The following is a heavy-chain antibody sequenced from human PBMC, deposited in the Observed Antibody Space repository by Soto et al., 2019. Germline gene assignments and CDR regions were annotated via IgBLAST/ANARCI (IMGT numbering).Heavy chain of an antibody. CDR1: GYTFTSYG. V-gene: IGHV1-18*01. D-gene: IGHD3-22*01. CDR3: ARSDYYDSSGYRADFDY. Sequence: QVQLVQSGAEVKKPGASVKVSCKASGYTFTSYGISWVRQAPGQGLEWMGWISAYNGNTNYAQKLQGRVTMTTDTSTSTDYMELRSLRSDDTTVYYCARSDYYDSSGYRADFDYWGQGTLVTVSS. J-gene: IGHJ4*02. CDR2: ISAYNGNT.